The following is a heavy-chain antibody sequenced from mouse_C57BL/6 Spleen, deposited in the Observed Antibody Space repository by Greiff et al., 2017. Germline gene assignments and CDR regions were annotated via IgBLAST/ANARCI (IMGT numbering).Heavy chain of an antibody. V-gene: IGHV5-17*01. CDR2: ISSGSSTI. CDR1: GFTFSDYG. Sequence: EVQRVESGGGLVKPGGSLKLSCAASGFTFSDYGMHWVRQAPEKGLEWVAYISSGSSTIYYADTVKGRFTISRDNAKNTLFLQMTSLRSEDTAMYYCAGNWDWYFDVWGTGTTVTVSS. J-gene: IGHJ1*03. CDR3: AGNWDWYFDV. D-gene: IGHD4-1*01.